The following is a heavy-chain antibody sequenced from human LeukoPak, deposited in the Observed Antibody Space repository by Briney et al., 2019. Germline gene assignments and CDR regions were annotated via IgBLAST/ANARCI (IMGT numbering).Heavy chain of an antibody. J-gene: IGHJ4*02. CDR1: GASMSNNY. CDR2: VFPSGNT. CDR3: ARLNVGGGTFFDD. D-gene: IGHD1-26*01. V-gene: IGHV4-4*07. Sequence: SETLSLTCTVSGASMSNNYWGLIRQSGGKGLEWIGRVFPSGNTHYSPSLKSRVSISVDTSKNHFSLGLSSVTAADTAVYYCARLNVGGGTFFDDWGQGTLVTVSS.